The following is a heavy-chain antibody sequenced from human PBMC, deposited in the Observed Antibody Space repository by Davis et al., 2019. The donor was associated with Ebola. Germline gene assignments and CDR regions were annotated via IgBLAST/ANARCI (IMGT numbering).Heavy chain of an antibody. CDR1: GDSISSRNW. V-gene: IGHV4-4*02. CDR2: IYHGGST. Sequence: SETLSLTCAVSGDSISSRNWWSWVRQSPGKGLEWIGEIYHGGSTNHNPSLKSRVTISIDASKNLFSLKLSSVTAADTAVYYCARDRHAYGLDVWGQGTTVTVSS. J-gene: IGHJ6*02. CDR3: ARDRHAYGLDV.